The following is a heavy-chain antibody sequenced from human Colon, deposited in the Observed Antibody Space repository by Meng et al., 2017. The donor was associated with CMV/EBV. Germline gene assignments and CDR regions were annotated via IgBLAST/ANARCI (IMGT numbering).Heavy chain of an antibody. Sequence: SETLSLTCTVSGDSITSYYWTWIWQPPGKGLEWIGHIYYSGGTNYNPSLKNRVTISVDTSKSRFSLKLTSLTAADTAVYYCATAKRGTFDSWGQGTLVTVSS. CDR1: GDSITSYY. D-gene: IGHD3-16*01. V-gene: IGHV4-59*01. J-gene: IGHJ4*02. CDR3: ATAKRGTFDS. CDR2: IYYSGGT.